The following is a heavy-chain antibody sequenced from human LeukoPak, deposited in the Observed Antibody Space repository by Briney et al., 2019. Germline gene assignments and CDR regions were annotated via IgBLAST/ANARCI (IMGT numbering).Heavy chain of an antibody. J-gene: IGHJ4*02. CDR1: GFTFSSYA. V-gene: IGHV3-23*01. Sequence: PGGSLRLSCAASGFTFSSYAMSWVRQAPGKGLEWVSAIGGSGGSTYYADSVKGRFTISRDNSKNTLYLQMNSLRAEDTAVYYCAKMNSGSYLSHFDYWGQGTLVTVSS. CDR2: IGGSGGST. D-gene: IGHD1-26*01. CDR3: AKMNSGSYLSHFDY.